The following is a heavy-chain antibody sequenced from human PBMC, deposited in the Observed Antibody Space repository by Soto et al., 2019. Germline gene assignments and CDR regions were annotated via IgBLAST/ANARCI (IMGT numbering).Heavy chain of an antibody. Sequence: EVHLLESGGDLVQPGGSLRLSCAASGFTFSTYAMSWVRQAPGKGLERVSAISGGGSSTYHADSVKGRFTISRDNSKNTLYLQKNSLRAEDTAVYYCAKGSAMGSPYYFDYWGQGTLVTVSS. CDR3: AKGSAMGSPYYFDY. V-gene: IGHV3-23*01. CDR1: GFTFSTYA. J-gene: IGHJ4*02. D-gene: IGHD2-8*01. CDR2: ISGGGSST.